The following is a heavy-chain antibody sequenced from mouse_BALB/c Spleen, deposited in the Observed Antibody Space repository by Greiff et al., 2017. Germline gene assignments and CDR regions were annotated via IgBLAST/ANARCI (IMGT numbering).Heavy chain of an antibody. V-gene: IGHV5-6-5*01. D-gene: IGHD1-1*01. Sequence: EVLLVESGGGLVKPGGSLKLSCAASGFTFSSYAMSWVRQTPEKRLEWVASISSGGSTYYSDSLKGRFTISRDNARNILYMQMSSLRSEDTAMYYCARGDYYGYWYFDVWGAGTTVTVSS. CDR3: ARGDYYGYWYFDV. CDR1: GFTFSSYA. CDR2: ISSGGST. J-gene: IGHJ1*01.